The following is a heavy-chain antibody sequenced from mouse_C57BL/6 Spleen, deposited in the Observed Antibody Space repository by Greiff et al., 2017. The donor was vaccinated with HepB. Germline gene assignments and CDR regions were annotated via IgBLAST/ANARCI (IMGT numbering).Heavy chain of an antibody. J-gene: IGHJ2*01. D-gene: IGHD1-1*01. CDR2: ISSGGSYT. Sequence: EVQGVESGGDLVKPGGSLKLSCAASGFTFSSYGMSWVRQTPDKRLEWVATISSGGSYTYYPDSVKGRFTISRDNAKNTLYLQMSSLKSEDTAMYYCARHTVPNFDYWGQGTTLTVSS. V-gene: IGHV5-6*01. CDR3: ARHTVPNFDY. CDR1: GFTFSSYG.